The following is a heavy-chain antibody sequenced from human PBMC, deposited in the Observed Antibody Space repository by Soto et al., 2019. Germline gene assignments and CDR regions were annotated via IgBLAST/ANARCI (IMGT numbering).Heavy chain of an antibody. Sequence: GASVKVSCKASGYTFTSYGISWVRQAPGQGLEWMGWISAYNGNTNYAQKLQGRVTMTTDTSTSTAYMELRSLGSDDTAVYYCARDAGYCSSTSCYVANWFDPWGQGTLVTVSS. V-gene: IGHV1-18*01. CDR2: ISAYNGNT. J-gene: IGHJ5*02. D-gene: IGHD2-2*01. CDR3: ARDAGYCSSTSCYVANWFDP. CDR1: GYTFTSYG.